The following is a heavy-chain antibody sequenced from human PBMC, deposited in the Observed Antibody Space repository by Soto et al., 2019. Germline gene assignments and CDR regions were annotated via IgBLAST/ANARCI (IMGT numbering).Heavy chain of an antibody. CDR1: GFTFGDYA. CDR2: IRSKAYGGTT. Sequence: TGGSLRLSCTASGFTFGDYAMSWFRQAPGKGLEWVGFIRSKAYGGTTEYAASVKGRFTISRDDSKSIAYLQMNSLKTEDTAVYYCTRGESYGYLGYYYYGMDVWGQGTTVTVSS. J-gene: IGHJ6*02. D-gene: IGHD5-18*01. CDR3: TRGESYGYLGYYYYGMDV. V-gene: IGHV3-49*03.